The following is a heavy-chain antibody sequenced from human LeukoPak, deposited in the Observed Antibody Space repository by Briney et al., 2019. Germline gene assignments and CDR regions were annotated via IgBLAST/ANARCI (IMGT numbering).Heavy chain of an antibody. CDR3: ARDRSSSSWSPEDY. J-gene: IGHJ4*02. CDR2: ISSSSSYI. V-gene: IGHV3-21*01. D-gene: IGHD6-13*01. CDR1: GFXFSSYS. Sequence: PGGSLRLSCAASGFXFSSYSINWVRQAPGKGLEWVSSISSSSSYIYYADSVKGRFTISRDNAKNSLYLQMNSLRAEDTAVYYCARDRSSSSWSPEDYWGQGTLVTVSS.